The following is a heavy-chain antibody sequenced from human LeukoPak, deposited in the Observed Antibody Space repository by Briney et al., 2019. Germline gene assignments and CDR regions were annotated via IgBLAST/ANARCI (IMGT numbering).Heavy chain of an antibody. J-gene: IGHJ6*04. CDR3: AKDSYYYGSGSYYLSQYYYYGMDV. Sequence: GGSLRLSCAASGFTFSSYGMSWVRQAPGKGLEWVSAISGGGGSTYYADSVKGRFTISRDNSKNTLYLQMNSLRAADTAVYYCAKDSYYYGSGSYYLSQYYYYGMDVWGKGTTVTVSS. CDR1: GFTFSSYG. V-gene: IGHV3-23*01. CDR2: ISGGGGST. D-gene: IGHD3-10*01.